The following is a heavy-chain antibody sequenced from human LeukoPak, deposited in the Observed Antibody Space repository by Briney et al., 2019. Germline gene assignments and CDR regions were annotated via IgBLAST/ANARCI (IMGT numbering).Heavy chain of an antibody. CDR3: ARDRWGYSYGGD. Sequence: GGSLRLSCAASGSTFSSYGMHWVRQAPEEGLEWVANIKQGGSEKYYVDSVKGRFTISRDNAKNSLYLQMNSLRAEDTAVYYCARDRWGYSYGGDWGQGTLVTVSS. J-gene: IGHJ4*02. CDR2: IKQGGSEK. CDR1: GSTFSSYG. D-gene: IGHD5-18*01. V-gene: IGHV3-7*01.